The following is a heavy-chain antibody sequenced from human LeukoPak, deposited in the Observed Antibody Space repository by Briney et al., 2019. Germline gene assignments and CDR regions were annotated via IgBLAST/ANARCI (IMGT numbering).Heavy chain of an antibody. D-gene: IGHD2-2*01. CDR3: ASVGKMSTTGDY. J-gene: IGHJ4*02. V-gene: IGHV3-7*03. CDR1: GFTFSSYW. CDR2: IKQDGSEK. Sequence: GGSLRLSCAASGFTFSSYWMSWVRQAPGKGLEWVANIKQDGSEKYYVDSVKGRFTISRDNAKNSLYLQMNSLRSEDTAVYYCASVGKMSTTGDYWGQGTLVTVSS.